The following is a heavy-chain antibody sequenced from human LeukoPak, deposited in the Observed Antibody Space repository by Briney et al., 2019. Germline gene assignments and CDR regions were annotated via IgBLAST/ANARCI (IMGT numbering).Heavy chain of an antibody. V-gene: IGHV4-30-2*02. CDR2: IYHSGST. D-gene: IGHD6-13*01. CDR1: GGSISSGGYY. CDR3: ARDPRIAAASYFDF. Sequence: SQTLSLTCTVSGGSISSGGYYWSWIRQPPGKGLEWIGYIYHSGSTYYNPSLKSRVTISVDRSKNQFSLKLSSVTAADTAVYYCARDPRIAAASYFDFWGQGTLVTVS. J-gene: IGHJ4*02.